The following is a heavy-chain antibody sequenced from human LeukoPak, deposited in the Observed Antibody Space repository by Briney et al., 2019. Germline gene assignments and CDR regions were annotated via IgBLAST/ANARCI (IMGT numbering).Heavy chain of an antibody. CDR2: IYYSGST. Sequence: SETLSLTCTVSGGSISSYYWSWIRQPPGKGLEWIGYIYYSGSTNYNPSLKSRVTISVDTSKNQFSLKLSSVTAADTAVYYCARNSGYVDYWCQGTLVTVSS. V-gene: IGHV4-59*08. CDR1: GGSISSYY. CDR3: ARNSGYVDY. D-gene: IGHD1-26*01. J-gene: IGHJ4*02.